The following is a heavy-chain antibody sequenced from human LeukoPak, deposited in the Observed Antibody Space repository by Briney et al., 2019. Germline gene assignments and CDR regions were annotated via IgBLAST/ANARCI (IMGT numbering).Heavy chain of an antibody. CDR1: GFTFSRYV. D-gene: IGHD3-10*02. CDR2: ISDSGGST. V-gene: IGHV3-23*01. CDR3: AELGITMIGGV. J-gene: IGHJ6*04. Sequence: GGSLRLSCAASGFTFSRYVMSWVRQAPGKGLEWVSTISDSGGSTYYADSVKGRFTISRDNSKNTLYLQMNSLRAEDTAVYYCAELGITMIGGVWGKGTTVTISS.